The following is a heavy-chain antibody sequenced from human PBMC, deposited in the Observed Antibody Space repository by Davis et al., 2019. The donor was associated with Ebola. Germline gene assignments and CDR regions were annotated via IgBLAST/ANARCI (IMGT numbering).Heavy chain of an antibody. CDR1: GFTFSSYG. CDR3: AKDLYNDYGDTCPYFDP. V-gene: IGHV3-30*02. Sequence: GESLKISCAASGFTFSSYGMHWVRQAPGKGLEWVAFIRYDGSNKYYADSVKGRFTISRDNSKNTLYLQMNSLRAEDTAVYYCAKDLYNDYGDTCPYFDPWGQGTLVTVSS. J-gene: IGHJ5*02. CDR2: IRYDGSNK. D-gene: IGHD4-17*01.